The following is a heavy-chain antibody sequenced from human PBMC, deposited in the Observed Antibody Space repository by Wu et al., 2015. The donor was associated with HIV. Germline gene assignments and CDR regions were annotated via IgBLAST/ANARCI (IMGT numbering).Heavy chain of an antibody. CDR2: IIPIFGTA. D-gene: IGHD4-17*01. CDR1: GGTFSSYA. J-gene: IGHJ4*02. Sequence: KVSCKASGGTFSSYAISWVATGPSDKGVEWMGRIIPIFGTANYAQKFQGRVTITADESTSTAYMELSSLRSEDTAVYYCARDAGDSDYWGQGTLVTVSS. CDR3: ARDAGDSDY. V-gene: IGHV1-69*15.